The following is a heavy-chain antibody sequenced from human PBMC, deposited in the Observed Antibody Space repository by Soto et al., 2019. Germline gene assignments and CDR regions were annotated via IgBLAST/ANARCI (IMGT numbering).Heavy chain of an antibody. J-gene: IGHJ3*01. CDR3: TKRRSARPGFDAFDL. Sequence: GGSLRLSCAASGFTFEAYSLHWVRQLPGKGLEWVAGISGDSGSSGYADSVRGRFTVSRDKGKNSLFLQMSSLSPEDTALYYCTKRRSARPGFDAFDLWGQGTMVTVSS. CDR2: ISGDSGSS. CDR1: GFTFEAYS. V-gene: IGHV3-9*01.